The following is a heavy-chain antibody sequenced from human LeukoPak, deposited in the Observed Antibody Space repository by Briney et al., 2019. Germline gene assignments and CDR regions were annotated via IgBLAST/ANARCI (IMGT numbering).Heavy chain of an antibody. CDR2: INPSGGST. V-gene: IGHV1-46*01. D-gene: IGHD6-13*01. J-gene: IGHJ3*02. CDR1: GCTFTSYY. Sequence: EASVKVSCKASGCTFTSYYMHWVRQAPGQGLEWMGIINPSGGSTSYAQKFQGRVTMTRDTSTSTVYMELSSLRSEDTAVYYCARAAIAAAGHDAFDIWGQGTMVTVSS. CDR3: ARAAIAAAGHDAFDI.